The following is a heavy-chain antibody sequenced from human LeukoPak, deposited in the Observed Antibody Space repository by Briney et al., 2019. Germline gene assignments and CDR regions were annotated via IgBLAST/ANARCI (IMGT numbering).Heavy chain of an antibody. D-gene: IGHD1-26*01. J-gene: IGHJ3*02. Sequence: GGSLRLSCAASGFTVSSNYMSWVRQAPGEGLEWVSVIYSGGSTYYADSVKGRFTISRDNSKNTLYLQMNSLRAEDTAVYYCAKDFGAKWELLVRAFDIWGQGTMVTVSS. CDR1: GFTVSSNY. CDR2: IYSGGST. V-gene: IGHV3-53*01. CDR3: AKDFGAKWELLVRAFDI.